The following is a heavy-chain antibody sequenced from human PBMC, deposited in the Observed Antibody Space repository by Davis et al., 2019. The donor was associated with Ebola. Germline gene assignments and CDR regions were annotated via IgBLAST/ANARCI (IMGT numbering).Heavy chain of an antibody. CDR2: IYHSGST. J-gene: IGHJ6*02. CDR1: GGPISSGGYS. V-gene: IGHV4-30-2*01. Sequence: MPSETLSLTCAVSGGPISSGGYSWSWIRQPPGKGLEWIGYIYHSGSTNYNPSLKSRVTISVDTSKNQFSLKLSSVTAADTAVYYCARVRAYYYYYGMDVWGQGTTVTVSS. CDR3: ARVRAYYYYYGMDV. D-gene: IGHD4-17*01.